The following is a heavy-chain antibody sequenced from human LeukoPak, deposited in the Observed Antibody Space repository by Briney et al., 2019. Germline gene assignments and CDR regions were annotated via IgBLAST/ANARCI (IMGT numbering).Heavy chain of an antibody. Sequence: GASVKVSCKVSGYTLTELSMHWVRQAPGKGLEWMGGFDPEDGETIYAQKFQGRVTMTEDTSTDTAHMELSSLRSEDTAVYYCATDYPTNGVPQSAFYYWGQGTLVTVSS. J-gene: IGHJ4*02. CDR3: ATDYPTNGVPQSAFYY. CDR2: FDPEDGET. D-gene: IGHD2-8*01. V-gene: IGHV1-24*01. CDR1: GYTLTELS.